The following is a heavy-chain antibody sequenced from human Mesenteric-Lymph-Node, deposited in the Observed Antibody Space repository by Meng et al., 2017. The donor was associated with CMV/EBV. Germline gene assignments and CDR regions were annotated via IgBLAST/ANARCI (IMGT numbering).Heavy chain of an antibody. D-gene: IGHD2-15*01. Sequence: GESLKISCAASGFTFSSYWMHWVRQAPGKGLVWVSRINSDGSSTSYADSVKGRFTISRDNDKNTLYLQMNSLRVEDTALYYCAKDMGCCSGGSCYSAASDGFDIWGQGTMVTVSS. J-gene: IGHJ3*02. CDR3: AKDMGCCSGGSCYSAASDGFDI. CDR2: INSDGSST. CDR1: GFTFSSYW. V-gene: IGHV3-74*01.